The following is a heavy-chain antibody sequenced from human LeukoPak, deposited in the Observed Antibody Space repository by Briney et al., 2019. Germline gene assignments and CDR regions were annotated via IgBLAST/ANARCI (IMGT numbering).Heavy chain of an antibody. Sequence: KSSETLSLTCAVYGGSFSGYYWSWIRQPPGKGLEWIGEINHSGSTYYNPSLKSRVTISVDRSRNQFSLQLSSVTTADTAVYYCAREVAYYFDYWGQGTLVTVSS. V-gene: IGHV4-34*01. CDR2: INHSGST. CDR1: GGSFSGYY. J-gene: IGHJ4*02. CDR3: AREVAYYFDY.